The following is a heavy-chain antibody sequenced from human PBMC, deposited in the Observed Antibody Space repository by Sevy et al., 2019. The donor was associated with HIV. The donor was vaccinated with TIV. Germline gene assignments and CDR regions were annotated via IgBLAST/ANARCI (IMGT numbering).Heavy chain of an antibody. CDR1: GFTFSTHA. V-gene: IGHV3-23*01. CDR2: ISTRSLT. D-gene: IGHD2-15*01. CDR3: VKVAVADTNSYYFDH. Sequence: GGSLRLSCAAFGFTFSTHAFHWVRQSPEKGLEWVSAISTRSLTYYADSVKGRFTISRDNSVDTLYLQMNSLRADDTDIYYSVKVAVADTNSYYFDHWGQGTLVTVSS. J-gene: IGHJ4*02.